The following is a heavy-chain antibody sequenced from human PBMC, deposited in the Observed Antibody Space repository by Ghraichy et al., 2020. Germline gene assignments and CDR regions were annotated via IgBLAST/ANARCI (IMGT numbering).Heavy chain of an antibody. CDR1: GGSISSYY. D-gene: IGHD6-13*01. J-gene: IGHJ5*02. V-gene: IGHV4-59*08. CDR2: IYYSGST. CDR3: ARGIAAAGMWWFDP. Sequence: SETLSLTCTVSGGSISSYYWSWIRQPPGKGLEWIGYIYYSGSTNYNPSLKSRVTISVDTSKNQFSLKLSSVTAADTAVYYCARGIAAAGMWWFDPWRQGTLVTVSS.